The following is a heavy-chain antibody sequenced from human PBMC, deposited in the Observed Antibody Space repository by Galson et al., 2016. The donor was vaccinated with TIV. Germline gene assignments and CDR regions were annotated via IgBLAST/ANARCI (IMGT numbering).Heavy chain of an antibody. CDR3: ASDRNTAFGTYHYYYGMDV. J-gene: IGHJ6*02. D-gene: IGHD5-18*01. Sequence: SVKVSCKASGDTISSYGFNWVRLAPGQGLEWMGGIIPLFRTTNYAQKFQGRVTITADESTNTAYMELNSLRSGDTAVYYCASDRNTAFGTYHYYYGMDVWGQGTTVTVSS. V-gene: IGHV1-69*13. CDR1: GDTISSYG. CDR2: IIPLFRTT.